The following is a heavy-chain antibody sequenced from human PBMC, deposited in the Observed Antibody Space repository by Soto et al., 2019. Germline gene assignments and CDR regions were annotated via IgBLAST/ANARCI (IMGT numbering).Heavy chain of an antibody. CDR2: ISTYNENM. Sequence: ASVKVSCKVSGSTFTSNGIGWVRQAPGQGLEWLGRISTYNENMDSXXXLEDRLTMTTDRSTTTAYMELRNLESDDTXXYXXXXVGGXXXXXXSFDLWGXGTPVTVSS. CDR1: GSTFTSNG. J-gene: IGHJ4*01. D-gene: IGHD5-12*01. V-gene: IGHV1-18*04. CDR3: XXVGGXXXXXXSFDL.